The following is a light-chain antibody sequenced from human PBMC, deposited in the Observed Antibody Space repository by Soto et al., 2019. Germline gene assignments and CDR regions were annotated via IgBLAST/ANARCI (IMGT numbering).Light chain of an antibody. CDR3: QQYDSSWT. V-gene: IGKV1-5*03. CDR2: KAS. J-gene: IGKJ1*01. Sequence: DIQMTHSPSTLSASVGDRVTITCRASQSISYWLAWYQQKPGKAPKLLIYKASSLQGGVPSRFSGSGSGTEFTLTISSLQPDDFATYYCQQYDSSWTFGQGTKVEIK. CDR1: QSISYW.